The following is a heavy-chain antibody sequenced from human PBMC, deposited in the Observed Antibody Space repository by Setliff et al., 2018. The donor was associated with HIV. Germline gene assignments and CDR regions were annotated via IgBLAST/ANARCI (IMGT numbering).Heavy chain of an antibody. CDR2: IVPILNIA. Sequence: GASVKVSCKASGGTFGNYGVGWVRQAPGQGLEWVGGIVPILNIANYAQEFQGRVTITADESTSTAYMELSSLRSEDTAVYYCARDLAWPGYFDYWGQGTLVTVSS. CDR3: ARDLAWPGYFDY. D-gene: IGHD3-10*01. V-gene: IGHV1-69*10. J-gene: IGHJ4*02. CDR1: GGTFGNYG.